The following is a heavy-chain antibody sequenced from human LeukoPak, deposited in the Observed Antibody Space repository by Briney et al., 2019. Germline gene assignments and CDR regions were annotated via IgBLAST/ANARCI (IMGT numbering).Heavy chain of an antibody. Sequence: SVKVSCKASGGIFSSYAISWVRQAPGQGLEWMGGIIPIFGTANYAQKSQGRVTITTDESTGTAYMELSSLRSEDTAVYYCARAKEGIAAPYFDYWGQGTLVTVSS. CDR2: IIPIFGTA. J-gene: IGHJ4*02. CDR1: GGIFSSYA. V-gene: IGHV1-69*05. CDR3: ARAKEGIAAPYFDY. D-gene: IGHD6-13*01.